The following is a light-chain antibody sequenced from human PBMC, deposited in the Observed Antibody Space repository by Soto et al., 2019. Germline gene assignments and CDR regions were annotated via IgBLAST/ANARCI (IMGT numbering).Light chain of an antibody. V-gene: IGKV1-5*03. CDR1: ASISSW. Sequence: DIQMTQSPSTLSASVGYRFTITCRASASISSWLAWYQQQPGQAPKLLIYKSSILENGVPSRFSGGGSGTELTLTISSLQPDDFATYYCQQYGAFGQGTKVDNK. CDR3: QQYGA. J-gene: IGKJ1*01. CDR2: KSS.